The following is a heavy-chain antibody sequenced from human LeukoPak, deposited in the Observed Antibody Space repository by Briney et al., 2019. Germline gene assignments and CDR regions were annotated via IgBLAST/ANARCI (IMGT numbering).Heavy chain of an antibody. CDR3: TREGQLYCFDY. CDR2: ISFDGINK. Sequence: PGGSLRLSCAASGFSFSSRVMHWVRQAPGKGLEWVAAISFDGINKYYADSVRCRFTISIDNSENAVYFQMKHWRPRDTPVYYCTREGQLYCFDYWGQGTLVTVSS. J-gene: IGHJ4*02. CDR1: GFSFSSRV. V-gene: IGHV3-30*14. D-gene: IGHD2-15*01.